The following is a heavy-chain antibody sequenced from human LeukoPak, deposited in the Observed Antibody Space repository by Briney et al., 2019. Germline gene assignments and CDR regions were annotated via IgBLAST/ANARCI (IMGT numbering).Heavy chain of an antibody. V-gene: IGHV3-30*14. CDR3: ARLRGDTAMVYDY. J-gene: IGHJ4*02. CDR1: GFTFSSYA. D-gene: IGHD5-18*01. CDR2: ISYDGSNK. Sequence: GRSLRLSCAASGFTFSSYAMHWVRQAPGKGLEWVAVISYDGSNKYYADSVKGRFTISRDNSKNTLYLQMNSLRAEDTAVYYCARLRGDTAMVYDYWGQGTLVTVSS.